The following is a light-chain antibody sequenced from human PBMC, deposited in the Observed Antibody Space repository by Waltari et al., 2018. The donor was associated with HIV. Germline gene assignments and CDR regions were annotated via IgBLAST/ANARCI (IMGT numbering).Light chain of an antibody. CDR2: INPDGSH. CDR1: SGHTSNA. J-gene: IGLJ3*02. V-gene: IGLV4-69*01. Sequence: QLVLTQSPSASASLGASVKLTCTLSSGHTSNAIAWHQQQPEKGPRFLRKINPDGSHDRGDGIPDRFSGSSSGAERYLTISSLQSEDEADYYCQAWGAGIRVFGGGTKLTVL. CDR3: QAWGAGIRV.